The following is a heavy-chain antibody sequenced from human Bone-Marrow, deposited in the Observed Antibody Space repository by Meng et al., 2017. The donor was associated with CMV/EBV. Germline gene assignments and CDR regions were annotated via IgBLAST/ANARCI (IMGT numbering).Heavy chain of an antibody. J-gene: IGHJ4*02. V-gene: IGHV3-23*01. CDR3: AKTGYISGWYWGR. D-gene: IGHD6-19*01. Sequence: GESLKISCAASGFTFSSYAMSWVRQAPGKGLEWVSAISGSGGSTYYADSVKGRFTISRDNSKNTLYLQMNSLRAEDTAVYYCAKTGYISGWYWGRWGQGTLVSVSS. CDR1: GFTFSSYA. CDR2: ISGSGGST.